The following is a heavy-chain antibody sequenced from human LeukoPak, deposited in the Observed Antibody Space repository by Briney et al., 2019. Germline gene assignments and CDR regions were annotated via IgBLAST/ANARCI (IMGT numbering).Heavy chain of an antibody. CDR1: GFTFSSYS. D-gene: IGHD1-26*01. CDR2: ISTSSSYI. Sequence: GGSLRLSCEASGFTFSSYSMNWVRQAPGKGLEWVSSISTSSSYIYYADSLKGRFTISRDNAKNSLYLQINSLRAEDTAVYYCARDQVGATPSDAFDIWGQGTMVTVSS. CDR3: ARDQVGATPSDAFDI. V-gene: IGHV3-21*01. J-gene: IGHJ3*02.